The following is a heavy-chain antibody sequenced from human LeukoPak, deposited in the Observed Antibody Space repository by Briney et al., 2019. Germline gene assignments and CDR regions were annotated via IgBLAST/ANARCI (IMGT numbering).Heavy chain of an antibody. V-gene: IGHV1-8*01. D-gene: IGHD2-15*01. CDR3: ARVKVYCSGGSCYYYYGMDV. CDR2: MNPNSGNT. J-gene: IGHJ6*02. CDR1: GYTFTSYD. Sequence: ASVKVSCKASGYTFTSYDINWVRQATGQGLEWMGRMNPNSGNTGYAQKFQGRVTMTRNTSISTAYMELSSLRSEDTAVYYCARVKVYCSGGSCYYYYGMDVWGQGTTVTVSS.